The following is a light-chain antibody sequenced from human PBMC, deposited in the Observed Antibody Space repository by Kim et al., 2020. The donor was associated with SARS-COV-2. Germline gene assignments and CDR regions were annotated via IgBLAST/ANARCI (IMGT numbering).Light chain of an antibody. Sequence: QGVTISCTGSSSNIGAGYDVHWYQQLPGTAPKLLSYGNSNRPSGVPDRFSGSKSGTSACLAITGLQAEDEADYYCQSYDSSLSGWVFGTGTKVTVL. J-gene: IGLJ1*01. CDR3: QSYDSSLSGWV. CDR2: GNS. V-gene: IGLV1-40*01. CDR1: SSNIGAGYD.